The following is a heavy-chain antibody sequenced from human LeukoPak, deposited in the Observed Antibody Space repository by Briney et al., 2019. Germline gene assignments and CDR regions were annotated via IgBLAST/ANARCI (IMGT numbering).Heavy chain of an antibody. Sequence: PGRSLRLSCAASGFTFDDYAMHWVRQAPGKGLEWVSGISWNSGSIGYADSVKGRFTISRDNAKNSLYLQMNSLRAEDTAVYYCARDPSYYEFWSGYYFDYWGQGTLVTVSS. V-gene: IGHV3-9*01. D-gene: IGHD3-3*01. CDR2: ISWNSGSI. CDR3: ARDPSYYEFWSGYYFDY. J-gene: IGHJ4*02. CDR1: GFTFDDYA.